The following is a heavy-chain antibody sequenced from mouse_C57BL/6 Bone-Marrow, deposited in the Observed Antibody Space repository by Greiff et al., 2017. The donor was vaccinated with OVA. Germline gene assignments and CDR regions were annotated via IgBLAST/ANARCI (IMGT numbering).Heavy chain of an antibody. J-gene: IGHJ4*01. CDR1: GYAFTNYL. CDR3: ARSIYYYGSSYFYYYAMDY. D-gene: IGHD1-1*01. Sequence: QVQLQQSGAELVRPGTSVKVPCKASGYAFTNYLIEWVKQRPGQGLEWIGVINPGSGGTNYNEKFKGKATLTADKSSSTAYMQLSSLTSEDSAVYFCARSIYYYGSSYFYYYAMDYWGQGTSVTVSS. V-gene: IGHV1-54*01. CDR2: INPGSGGT.